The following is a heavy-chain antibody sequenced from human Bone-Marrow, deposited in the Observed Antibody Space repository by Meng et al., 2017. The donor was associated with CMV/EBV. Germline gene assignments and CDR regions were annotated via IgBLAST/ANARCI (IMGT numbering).Heavy chain of an antibody. V-gene: IGHV3-30*02. D-gene: IGHD2-8*01. J-gene: IGHJ6*02. CDR1: GFIFSSYG. Sequence: GESLKISCAASGFIFSSYGIHWVRQAPGKGLEWVAFIRYDGSNTYYTDSVKGRFTISRDDSKNTLYLQMNSLRAEDTAVYYCAKGSPVSSMDVWGQGTTVTVSS. CDR3: AKGSPVSSMDV. CDR2: IRYDGSNT.